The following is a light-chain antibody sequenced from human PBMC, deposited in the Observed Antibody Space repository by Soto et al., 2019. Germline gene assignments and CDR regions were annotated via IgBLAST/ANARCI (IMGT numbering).Light chain of an antibody. Sequence: QSVLTQPRSVSGSPGQSVTISCTGTSSDVGGYNYVSWYQHHPGKAPKLMIYDVNKRPSGVPDRFSGSKSGNTASLTISGLQAEDEADYHCCSYAGSYTHYVFGTGTKLTVL. V-gene: IGLV2-11*01. J-gene: IGLJ1*01. CDR2: DVN. CDR3: CSYAGSYTHYV. CDR1: SSDVGGYNY.